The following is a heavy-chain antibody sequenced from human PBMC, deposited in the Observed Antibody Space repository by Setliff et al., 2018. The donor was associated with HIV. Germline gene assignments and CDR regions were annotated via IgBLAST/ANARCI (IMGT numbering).Heavy chain of an antibody. CDR3: ARERSLITNRRYFDS. V-gene: IGHV4-34*01. CDR1: GGSFSSYY. CDR2: INHSGGT. J-gene: IGHJ4*02. D-gene: IGHD1-1*01. Sequence: SETLSLTCAVYGGSFSSYYWSWIRQPPGKGLEWIGEINHSGGTNYNPSLKSRVTISVDTSKNQFSLKVSSVTAADTAVYYCARERSLITNRRYFDSWGQGTLVTV.